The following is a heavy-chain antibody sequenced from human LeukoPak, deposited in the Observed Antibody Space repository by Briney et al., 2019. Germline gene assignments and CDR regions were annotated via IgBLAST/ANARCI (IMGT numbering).Heavy chain of an antibody. CDR3: ASGDYGSGSYTYGMDV. CDR2: ISYDGSNK. D-gene: IGHD3-10*01. CDR1: GFTFSGFA. V-gene: IGHV3-30-3*01. J-gene: IGHJ6*02. Sequence: GGSLRLSCAASGFTFSGFAMSWVRQAPGMGLEWVAVISYDGSNKYYADSVKGRFTISRDNSKNTLYLQMNSLRAEDTAVYYCASGDYGSGSYTYGMDVWGQGTTVTVSS.